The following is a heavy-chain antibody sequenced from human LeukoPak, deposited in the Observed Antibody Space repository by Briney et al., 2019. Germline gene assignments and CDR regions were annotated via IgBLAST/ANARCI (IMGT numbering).Heavy chain of an antibody. CDR3: ARDPYNGYYDGSGSSKFDY. J-gene: IGHJ4*02. CDR1: GFTFSSYG. CDR2: ISFDGNNK. Sequence: GGSLRLSCAASGFTFSSYGMHWVRQAPGKGLEWVAVISFDGNNKYYADSVKGRFTISRDNSKNTLHLQMNSLRAEDTAMYYCARDPYNGYYDGSGSSKFDYWGQGTLVTVSS. V-gene: IGHV3-30*03. D-gene: IGHD3-10*01.